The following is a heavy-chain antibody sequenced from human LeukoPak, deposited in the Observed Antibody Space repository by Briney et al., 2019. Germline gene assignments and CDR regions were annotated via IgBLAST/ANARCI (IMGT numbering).Heavy chain of an antibody. CDR3: ARSGGYCSGGSCPSGSFDP. V-gene: IGHV1-69*01. CDR1: GGTFSSYA. Sequence: GSSVTVSCKASGGTFSSYAISWVRQAPGQGFEWMGGIIPIFGTANYAQKFQGRVTITADESTSTAYMELSSLRSEDTAVYYCARSGGYCSGGSCPSGSFDPWGQGTLVTVSS. CDR2: IIPIFGTA. J-gene: IGHJ5*02. D-gene: IGHD2-15*01.